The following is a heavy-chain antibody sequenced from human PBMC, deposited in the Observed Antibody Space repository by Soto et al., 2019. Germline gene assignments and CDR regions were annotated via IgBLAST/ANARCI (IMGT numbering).Heavy chain of an antibody. Sequence: HVQLQESGPGLVKPSETLSLTCTVSGASITQYYWNWIRQSPGKGLEWIVSVSSTGSTVYNPSLTNRVTVSFDTTKIQFSLTLNSVTAADTAVYHCASGGGSPYHNHEFDFWGQGTLVTVSS. D-gene: IGHD6-13*01. J-gene: IGHJ4*02. CDR2: VSSTGST. CDR1: GASITQYY. V-gene: IGHV4-59*01. CDR3: ASGGGSPYHNHEFDF.